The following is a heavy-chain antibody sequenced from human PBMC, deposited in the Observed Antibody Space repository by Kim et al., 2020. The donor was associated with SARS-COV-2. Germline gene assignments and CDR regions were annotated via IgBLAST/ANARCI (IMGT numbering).Heavy chain of an antibody. CDR2: IIPIFGTA. D-gene: IGHD3-10*01. CDR3: ARDSLYYYGSGSYRRFSYYYYGMDV. Sequence: SVKVSCKASGGTFSSYAISWVRQAPGQGLEWMGGIIPIFGTANYAQKFQGRVTITADESTSTAYMELSSLRSEDTAVYYCARDSLYYYGSGSYRRFSYYYYGMDVWGQGTTVTVSS. J-gene: IGHJ6*02. V-gene: IGHV1-69*13. CDR1: GGTFSSYA.